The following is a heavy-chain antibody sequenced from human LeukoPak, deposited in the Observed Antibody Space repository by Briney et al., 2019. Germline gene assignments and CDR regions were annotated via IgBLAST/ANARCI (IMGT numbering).Heavy chain of an antibody. Sequence: ASVKVSCTAPGYTFTGYYMHWVRQAPGQGLEWMGWINPNSGGTNYAQKFQGRVTMTRDTSISTAYMELSRLRSDDTAVYYCAGDINGYDPDYWGQGTLVTVSS. D-gene: IGHD5-12*01. CDR2: INPNSGGT. J-gene: IGHJ4*02. CDR3: AGDINGYDPDY. CDR1: GYTFTGYY. V-gene: IGHV1-2*02.